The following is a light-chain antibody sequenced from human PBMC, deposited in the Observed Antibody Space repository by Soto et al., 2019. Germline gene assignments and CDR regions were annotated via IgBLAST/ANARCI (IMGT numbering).Light chain of an antibody. V-gene: IGLV2-11*01. Sequence: QSALTQPRSVSGSPGQSVTISCTGTNSDVGRYNFVSWYQQLPGKAPKLLISAVSQRPSGVPDRFSGSKSGNTASLTISGLQGDDGADYFCYPYTASDIWVFGGGTQPTL. CDR2: AVS. CDR1: NSDVGRYNF. J-gene: IGLJ3*02. CDR3: YPYTASDIWV.